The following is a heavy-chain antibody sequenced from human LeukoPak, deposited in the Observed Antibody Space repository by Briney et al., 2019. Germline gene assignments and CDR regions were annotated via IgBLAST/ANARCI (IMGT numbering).Heavy chain of an antibody. CDR2: IYTSGST. CDR3: ARVKESAAMSADWFDP. CDR1: GGSLSSNY. Sequence: SETLSVTCTVSGGSLSSNYWSSIRPPAGEGLEWIGRIYTSGSTNYNPSLKSRVTMPVDPSKNQFSLKLSSVTAADAAVYYCARVKESAAMSADWFDPWGQGTLVTVSS. D-gene: IGHD2-2*01. J-gene: IGHJ5*02. V-gene: IGHV4-4*07.